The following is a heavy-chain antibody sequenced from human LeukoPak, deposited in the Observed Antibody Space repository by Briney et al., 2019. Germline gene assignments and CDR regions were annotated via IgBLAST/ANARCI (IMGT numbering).Heavy chain of an antibody. Sequence: GGSLRLSCVASGFTFSSYAMTWVRQAPGKGLEWVSVISDSGVTSYYADSVKGRFTISRDNSKNTLYLQMNSLRAEDTAVYYCAKDRHRGSSSWYYFDYWGQGTLVTVSS. D-gene: IGHD6-13*01. V-gene: IGHV3-23*01. CDR1: GFTFSSYA. CDR2: ISDSGVTS. J-gene: IGHJ4*02. CDR3: AKDRHRGSSSWYYFDY.